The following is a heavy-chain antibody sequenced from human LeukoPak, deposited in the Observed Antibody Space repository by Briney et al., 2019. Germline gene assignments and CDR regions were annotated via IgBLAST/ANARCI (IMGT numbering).Heavy chain of an antibody. CDR3: ASQARAAALYFFDY. CDR2: IYSGDSDT. V-gene: IGHV5-51*01. J-gene: IGHJ4*02. CDR1: GYSFTNYW. Sequence: GESLKISCKGFGYSFTNYWIGWVRQMPGKGLEWMGIIYSGDSDTRYSPSFQGQVTISADKSISTAYLQWSSLKASDTAMYYCASQARAAALYFFDYWGRGTLVTVSS. D-gene: IGHD6-25*01.